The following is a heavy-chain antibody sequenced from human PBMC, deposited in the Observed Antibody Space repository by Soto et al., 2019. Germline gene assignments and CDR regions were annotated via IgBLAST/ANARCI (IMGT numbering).Heavy chain of an antibody. D-gene: IGHD7-27*01. CDR1: GFTFSTSA. V-gene: IGHV3-23*01. Sequence: GGSLRLSCEASGFTFSTSAMSWVRQAPGKGLEWVSTISGSGGGKYYADSVNGRFTTSGDNSKNTLFLQMNSLRAEDTALYYCARNWGIFDYWGQGTLVTVPQ. CDR2: ISGSGGGK. CDR3: ARNWGIFDY. J-gene: IGHJ4*02.